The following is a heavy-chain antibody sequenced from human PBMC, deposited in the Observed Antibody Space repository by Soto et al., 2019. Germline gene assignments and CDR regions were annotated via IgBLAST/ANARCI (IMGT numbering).Heavy chain of an antibody. CDR2: ILPFFGTA. J-gene: IGHJ3*01. Sequence: QVQLVQSGAEVKKPGSSVKVSCKASGGSFRREAINWVRQAPGQGPEWMGNILPFFGTADYAQKFQGRVTVTAGMSTATVDMELSSLRAEDTAVYYCARGHAFGGNSDAFEVWGQGTMVIVSS. CDR1: GGSFRREA. D-gene: IGHD2-15*01. V-gene: IGHV1-69*14. CDR3: ARGHAFGGNSDAFEV.